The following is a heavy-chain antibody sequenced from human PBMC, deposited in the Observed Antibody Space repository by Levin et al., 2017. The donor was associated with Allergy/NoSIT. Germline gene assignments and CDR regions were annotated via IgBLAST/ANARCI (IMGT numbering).Heavy chain of an antibody. Sequence: SGGSLRLSCAASGFTFSSYAMSWVRQAPGQGLEWISAISGSGVNTYYADSVKGRFTISRDKSKNTLFLQMNSLRAEDTALYYCAKHGHFASASPYYQYGMDVWGQGTTVTISS. J-gene: IGHJ6*02. CDR1: GFTFSSYA. V-gene: IGHV3-23*01. D-gene: IGHD2-2*01. CDR2: ISGSGVNT. CDR3: AKHGHFASASPYYQYGMDV.